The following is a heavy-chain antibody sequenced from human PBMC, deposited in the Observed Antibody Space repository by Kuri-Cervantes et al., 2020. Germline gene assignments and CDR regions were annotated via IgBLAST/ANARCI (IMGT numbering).Heavy chain of an antibody. CDR1: GFSLSTSGVG. V-gene: IGHV2-5*05. D-gene: IGHD6-19*01. J-gene: IGHJ3*02. Sequence: SGPTLVKPTQTLTLTCTFSGFSLSTSGVGVGWIRQPPGKALEWLALIYWDDDKRYGPSLKSGLTITKDTSKNQVVLTMTNMDPVDTATYYCAHSGIAVAGMPDAFDIWGQGTMVTVSS. CDR3: AHSGIAVAGMPDAFDI. CDR2: IYWDDDK.